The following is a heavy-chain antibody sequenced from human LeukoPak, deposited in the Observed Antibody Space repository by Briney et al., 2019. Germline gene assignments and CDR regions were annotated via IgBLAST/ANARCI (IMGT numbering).Heavy chain of an antibody. J-gene: IGHJ4*02. CDR1: GGSFSGYY. Sequence: TSETLSLTCAVYGGSFSGYYWSWIRQPPGKGLEWIGEINHSGSTDYNPSLKSRVTISVDTSKNQFSLKLSSVTAADTAVYYCARGGIAARKFPFDYWGQGTLVPVSS. CDR2: INHSGST. CDR3: ARGGIAARKFPFDY. D-gene: IGHD6-6*01. V-gene: IGHV4-34*01.